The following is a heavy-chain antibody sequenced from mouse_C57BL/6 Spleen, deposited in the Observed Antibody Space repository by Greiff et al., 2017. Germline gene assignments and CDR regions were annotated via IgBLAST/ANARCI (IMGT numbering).Heavy chain of an antibody. CDR2: ISNGGGST. CDR3: ARLDDYDEGTYFGY. V-gene: IGHV5-12*01. D-gene: IGHD2-4*01. Sequence: EVKVVESGGGLVQPGGSLKLSCAASGFTFSDYYMYWVRQTPEKRLEWVAYISNGGGSTYYPDTVKGRFTISRDNAKNTLYLQMSRLKSVDTAMYYCARLDDYDEGTYFGYWGQGTTLTVSS. CDR1: GFTFSDYY. J-gene: IGHJ2*01.